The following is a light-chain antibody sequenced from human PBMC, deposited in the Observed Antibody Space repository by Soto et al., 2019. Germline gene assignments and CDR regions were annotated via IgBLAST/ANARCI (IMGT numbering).Light chain of an antibody. V-gene: IGLV1-44*01. CDR1: RSNIGKNT. J-gene: IGLJ3*02. Sequence: QSVLIQAPSASGTPGQRVTITCSGSRSNIGKNTVSWYQQLPGTAPKLLIYSNIQVLSGVPDRFSVSKSGTSASLAISGLQSEDEAEYYCAAWDDSLSGPVFGGGTKVTVL. CDR3: AAWDDSLSGPV. CDR2: SNI.